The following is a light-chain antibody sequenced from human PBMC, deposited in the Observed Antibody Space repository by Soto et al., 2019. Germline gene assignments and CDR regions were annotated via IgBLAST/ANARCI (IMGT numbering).Light chain of an antibody. V-gene: IGKV3D-11*02. J-gene: IGKJ5*01. CDR2: DAS. Sequence: ENVLTQSPPTLSLSPGEGATLSCMASQSINTYLAWYQQKPGQAPRLLIYDASKRATGIPARFSGSGSGTNFTLTISSLEPEDFAVYYCQQRRSWQVTFGQGTRLEIK. CDR3: QQRRSWQVT. CDR1: QSINTY.